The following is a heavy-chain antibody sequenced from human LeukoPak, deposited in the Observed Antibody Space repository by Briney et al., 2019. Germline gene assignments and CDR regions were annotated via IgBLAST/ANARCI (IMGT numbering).Heavy chain of an antibody. CDR2: IYYSGNT. CDR1: GGSISSSSYY. D-gene: IGHD5-12*01. J-gene: IGHJ4*02. Sequence: SETLSLTCTVSGGSISSSSYYWGWIRQPPGKGLEWTGSIYYSGNTYYNPSLKSRVTISVDTSKNQFSLKLSSVTAADTALYYCARYHSGYDDYWGQGTLVTVSS. CDR3: ARYHSGYDDY. V-gene: IGHV4-39*07.